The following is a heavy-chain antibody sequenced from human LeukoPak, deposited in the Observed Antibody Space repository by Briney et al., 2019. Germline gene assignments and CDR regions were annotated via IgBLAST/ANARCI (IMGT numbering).Heavy chain of an antibody. CDR1: GFTFSSYE. CDR3: ATDPGYSSIRQYYYYMDV. J-gene: IGHJ6*03. CDR2: ISSSGSTI. V-gene: IGHV3-48*03. Sequence: GGSLRLSCAASGFTFSSYEMNWVRQAPGKGLEWVSCISSSGSTIYYADSVKGRFTISRDNAKNSLYLQMNSLRAEDTAVYYCATDPGYSSIRQYYYYMDVWGKGTTVTVSS. D-gene: IGHD6-13*01.